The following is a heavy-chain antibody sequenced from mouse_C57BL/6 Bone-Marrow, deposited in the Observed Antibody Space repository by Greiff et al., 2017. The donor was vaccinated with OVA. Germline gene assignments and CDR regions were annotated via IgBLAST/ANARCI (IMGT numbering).Heavy chain of an antibody. CDR1: GYAFISSW. Sequence: QVQLQQSGPELVKPGASVKISCKASGYAFISSWMNWVKQRPGKGLEWIGRIYPGDGDTNYNGKFKGKATLTADKSSSTAYMQLSSLTSEDSAVYFCARSGSNDFDYWGQGTTLTVSS. V-gene: IGHV1-82*01. J-gene: IGHJ2*01. CDR2: IYPGDGDT. CDR3: ARSGSNDFDY. D-gene: IGHD2-5*01.